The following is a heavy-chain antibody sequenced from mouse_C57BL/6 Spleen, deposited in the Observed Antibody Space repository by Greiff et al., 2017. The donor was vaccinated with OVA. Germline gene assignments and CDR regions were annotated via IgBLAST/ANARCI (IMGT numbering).Heavy chain of an antibody. J-gene: IGHJ2*01. CDR3: AREGYYGSKGN. CDR1: GYAFSSSW. D-gene: IGHD1-1*01. V-gene: IGHV1-82*01. CDR2: IYPGDGDT. Sequence: QVHVKQAGPGLVKPGASVKISCKASGYAFSSSWMNWVKQRPGKGLEWIGRIYPGDGDTNYNGKFKGKATLTADKSSSTAYMQLSSLTSEDSAVYFCAREGYYGSKGNWGQGTTLTVSS.